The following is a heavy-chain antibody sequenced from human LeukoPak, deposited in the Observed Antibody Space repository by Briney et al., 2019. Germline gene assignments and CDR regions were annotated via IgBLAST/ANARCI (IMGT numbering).Heavy chain of an antibody. Sequence: GGSLRLSCEASGFTFSTFAMIWVRQPPGKGLEWVSSIFPSGGEIHYADSVRGRFTISRDNSKSTLYLQMNSLRSEDTAVYYCARAGGYCGRISCPYYFDYWGQGSLVAVSS. CDR1: GFTFSTFA. V-gene: IGHV3-23*01. CDR2: IFPSGGEI. D-gene: IGHD2-15*01. CDR3: ARAGGYCGRISCPYYFDY. J-gene: IGHJ4*02.